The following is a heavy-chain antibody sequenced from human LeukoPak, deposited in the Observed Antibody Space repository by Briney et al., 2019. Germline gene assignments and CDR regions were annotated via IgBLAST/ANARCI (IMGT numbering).Heavy chain of an antibody. CDR1: GGSISSYY. CDR2: IYSSGST. J-gene: IGHJ5*02. V-gene: IGHV4-4*07. Sequence: PETLSLTCTVSGGSISSYYWSWIRQSAGKGLEWIGRIYSSGSTNYNPSLKSRVTMSIDTSKNQFSLNVSSVTAADTAMYYCAKGGSSWYNWFDPWGQGSLVTVSS. D-gene: IGHD6-13*01. CDR3: AKGGSSWYNWFDP.